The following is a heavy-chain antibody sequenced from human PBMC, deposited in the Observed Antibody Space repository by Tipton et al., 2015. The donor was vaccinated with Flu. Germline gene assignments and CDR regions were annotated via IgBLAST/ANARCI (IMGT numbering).Heavy chain of an antibody. D-gene: IGHD6-6*01. Sequence: QSGPEVKKPGGSLKISCKGSGYSFTNYWIGWVRKMPGKGLEWMGIIYPGDSDTKYSPSFQGQVTISADRSISTAYLQWSSLQASDTAIYYCARQRKQLVRFYYYYDMDVWGQGTTVTVSS. CDR2: IYPGDSDT. CDR3: ARQRKQLVRFYYYYDMDV. CDR1: GYSFTNYW. J-gene: IGHJ6*02. V-gene: IGHV5-51*01.